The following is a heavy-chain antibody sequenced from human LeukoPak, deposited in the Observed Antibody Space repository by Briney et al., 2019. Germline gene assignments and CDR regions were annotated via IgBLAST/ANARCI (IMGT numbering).Heavy chain of an antibody. V-gene: IGHV3-74*01. J-gene: IGHJ3*02. CDR3: ARSGAGGAFDM. D-gene: IGHD3-10*01. CDR2: IYNDGSRT. Sequence: GGSLRLSCAASGFPFCSYWMHWGRQAPGKGLLGVSRIYNDGSRTTYADSVKGRFTISGDNAKNTLFLQMNSLTAEDTAVYYCARSGAGGAFDMWGRGTMVTVSS. CDR1: GFPFCSYW.